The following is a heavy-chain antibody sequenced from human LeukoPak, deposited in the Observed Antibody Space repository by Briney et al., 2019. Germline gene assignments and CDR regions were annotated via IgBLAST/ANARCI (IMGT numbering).Heavy chain of an antibody. V-gene: IGHV1-18*01. J-gene: IGHJ4*02. Sequence: ASVNVSCKASGYTFASYGISWVRQAPGQGIEWMGWISAYNGNTNYAQKLQGRVTMTTDTSTSTAYMELRSLRSDDTAVYYCARWYYDILTGYYRPFDYWGQGTLVTVSS. CDR3: ARWYYDILTGYYRPFDY. CDR2: ISAYNGNT. D-gene: IGHD3-9*01. CDR1: GYTFASYG.